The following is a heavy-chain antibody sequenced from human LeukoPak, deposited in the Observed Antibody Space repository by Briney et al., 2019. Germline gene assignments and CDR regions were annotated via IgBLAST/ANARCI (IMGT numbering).Heavy chain of an antibody. Sequence: PSETLSLTCTVSGGSISSGSYYWSWIRQPAGKGLEWIGRIYTSGSTNYNPSLKSRVTISVDTSKNQFSLKLSSVTAADTAVYYCARDFTMAYYFDYWGQGTLVTVSS. D-gene: IGHD3-10*01. J-gene: IGHJ4*02. CDR2: IYTSGST. CDR1: GGSISSGSYY. V-gene: IGHV4-61*02. CDR3: ARDFTMAYYFDY.